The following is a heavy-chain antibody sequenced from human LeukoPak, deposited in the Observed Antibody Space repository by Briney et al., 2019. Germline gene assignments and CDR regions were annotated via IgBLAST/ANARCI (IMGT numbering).Heavy chain of an antibody. V-gene: IGHV4-59*01. D-gene: IGHD1-1*01. CDR1: GVSISSYY. CDR3: ARVVNWNDGGGFDY. Sequence: SETLSLTCTVSGVSISSYYWSWIRQPPGKGLEWIGYIYYSGSTNYNPSLKSRVTISVDTSKNQFSLKLSSVTAADTAVYYCARVVNWNDGGGFDYWGQGTLVTVSS. J-gene: IGHJ4*02. CDR2: IYYSGST.